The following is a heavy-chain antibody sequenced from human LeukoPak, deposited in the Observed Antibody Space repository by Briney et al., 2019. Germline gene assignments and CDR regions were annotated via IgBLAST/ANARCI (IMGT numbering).Heavy chain of an antibody. CDR2: ISYDGSNK. CDR1: GFTFSSYG. J-gene: IGHJ4*02. CDR3: AKGVESDY. Sequence: GGSLRLSCAASGFTFSSYGMHWVRQAPGKGLEWVAVISYDGSNKYYADSVKGRFTISRDNSKNTLYLQMNSLGAEDTAVYYCAKGVESDYWGQGTLVTVSS. V-gene: IGHV3-30*18.